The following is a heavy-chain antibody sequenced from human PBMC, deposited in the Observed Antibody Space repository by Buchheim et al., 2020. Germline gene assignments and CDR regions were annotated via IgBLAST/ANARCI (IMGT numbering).Heavy chain of an antibody. J-gene: IGHJ6*02. CDR2: IWYGGSNK. CDR1: GLTFSSYG. CDR3: ARGLCSSTSCYYYYYGMDV. V-gene: IGHV3-33*01. D-gene: IGHD2-2*01. Sequence: QVQLVESGGGVVQPGRSLRLSCAASGLTFSSYGMHWVRQAPGQGLEWVAVIWYGGSNKYYADSVKGRFTISRDNSKNTLYLLMNSLRAEDTAVYCCARGLCSSTSCYYYYYGMDVWGQGTT.